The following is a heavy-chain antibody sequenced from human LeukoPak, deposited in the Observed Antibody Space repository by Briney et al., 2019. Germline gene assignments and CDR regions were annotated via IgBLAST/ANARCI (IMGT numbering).Heavy chain of an antibody. V-gene: IGHV4-59*08. CDR2: IYYSGST. J-gene: IGHJ4*02. Sequence: PSETLSLTCTDSGGSISSYYWSWIRQPPGKGLEWIGYIYYSGSTNYNPSLKSRVTISVDTSKNQFSLKLSSVTAADTAVYYCARHGSDSGYDYGRYYFDYWGQGTLVTVSS. CDR3: ARHGSDSGYDYGRYYFDY. CDR1: GGSISSYY. D-gene: IGHD5-12*01.